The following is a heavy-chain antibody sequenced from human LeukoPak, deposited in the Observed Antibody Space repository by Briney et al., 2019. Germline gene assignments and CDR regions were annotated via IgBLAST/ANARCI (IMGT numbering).Heavy chain of an antibody. J-gene: IGHJ4*02. CDR1: GFTFSSYA. V-gene: IGHV3-23*01. CDR3: AKDRMIVVVIGYFDY. D-gene: IGHD3-22*01. Sequence: GGSLRLSCAASGFTFSSYAMSWVRQAPGKGLEWVSAISGSGGSTYYADSVKGRFTISRDNSKNTLYLQMNSLRAEDTAVYHCAKDRMIVVVIGYFDYWGQGTLVTVSS. CDR2: ISGSGGST.